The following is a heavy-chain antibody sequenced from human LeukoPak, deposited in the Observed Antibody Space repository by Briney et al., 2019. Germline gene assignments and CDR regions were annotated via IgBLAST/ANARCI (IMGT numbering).Heavy chain of an antibody. CDR3: AKSNGYGLVDI. CDR2: IYASGST. Sequence: SETLSLTCTVSGGSISSYYWSWIRQPAGKGLEWIGRIYASGSTNYNPSFKSRVTMSLDTSKNQFSLKLSSVTAADTAVYYCAKSNGYGLVDIWGQGTMVTVSS. V-gene: IGHV4-4*07. D-gene: IGHD3-10*01. CDR1: GGSISSYY. J-gene: IGHJ3*02.